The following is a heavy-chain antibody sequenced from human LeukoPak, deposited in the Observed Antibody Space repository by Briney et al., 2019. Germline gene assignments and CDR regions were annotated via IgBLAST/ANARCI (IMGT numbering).Heavy chain of an antibody. CDR3: AKDQTGPYYYGMDV. V-gene: IGHV3-23*01. Sequence: PGGSLRLSCAASGFTFSSYAMSWVRQAPGKGLEWVSAISGSGGSTYYADSVKGWFTISRDNSKNTLYLQMNSLRAEDTAVYYCAKDQTGPYYYGMDVWGQGTTVTVSS. J-gene: IGHJ6*02. CDR1: GFTFSSYA. CDR2: ISGSGGST.